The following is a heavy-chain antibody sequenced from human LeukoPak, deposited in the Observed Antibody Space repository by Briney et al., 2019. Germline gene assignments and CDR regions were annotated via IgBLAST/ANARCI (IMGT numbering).Heavy chain of an antibody. CDR1: GGSISSGGYY. Sequence: SETLSLTCTVSGGSISSGGYYWSWIRQHPGKGLEWIGYIYYSGSTYYNPSLKSRVTISVDTSKNQFSLKLSSVTAADTAVYHCARGLMSLLWFGELLPPPYYFDYWGQGTLVTVSS. CDR3: ARGLMSLLWFGELLPPPYYFDY. D-gene: IGHD3-10*01. J-gene: IGHJ4*02. V-gene: IGHV4-31*03. CDR2: IYYSGST.